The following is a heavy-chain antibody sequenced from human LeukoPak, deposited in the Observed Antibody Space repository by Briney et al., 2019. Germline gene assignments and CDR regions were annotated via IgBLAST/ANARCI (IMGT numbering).Heavy chain of an antibody. D-gene: IGHD3-16*01. CDR3: AKALLINRNWFDP. V-gene: IGHV3-23*05. CDR2: IYGSGIDT. Sequence: GGSLRLSCAASGFTFDAYAMHWVRQAPGKGLEWVSTIYGSGIDTFYANPVKGRFTISRDNSRNTLYLHMDSLTVDDTAIYYCAKALLINRNWFDPWGQGTLVTVSS. CDR1: GFTFDAYA. J-gene: IGHJ5*02.